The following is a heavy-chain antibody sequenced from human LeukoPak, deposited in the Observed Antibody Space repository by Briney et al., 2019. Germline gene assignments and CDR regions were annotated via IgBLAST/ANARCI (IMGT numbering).Heavy chain of an antibody. CDR3: AVRVTVRAFDI. J-gene: IGHJ3*02. V-gene: IGHV3-30*04. Sequence: SCKTSGYTFTSYAMHWVRQAPGKGLEWVAVISYDGSSKYYADSVKGRFTISRDNSKNTLYLQMNSLRAEDTAVYYCAVRVTVRAFDIWGQGTMVTVSS. D-gene: IGHD4-17*01. CDR1: GYTFTSYA. CDR2: ISYDGSSK.